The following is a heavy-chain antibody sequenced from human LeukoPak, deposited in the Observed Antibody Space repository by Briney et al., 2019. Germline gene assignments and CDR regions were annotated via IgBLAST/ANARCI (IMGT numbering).Heavy chain of an antibody. Sequence: EASVKVSCKASGGTFSSYAISWVRQAPGQGLEWMGGIIPIFGTANYAQKFQGRVTMTRDTSTTTVYMELSSLRSEDTAVYYCARSGYSGYPELDYWGQGTLVTVSS. V-gene: IGHV1-69*05. CDR2: IIPIFGTA. D-gene: IGHD5-12*01. CDR1: GGTFSSYA. J-gene: IGHJ4*02. CDR3: ARSGYSGYPELDY.